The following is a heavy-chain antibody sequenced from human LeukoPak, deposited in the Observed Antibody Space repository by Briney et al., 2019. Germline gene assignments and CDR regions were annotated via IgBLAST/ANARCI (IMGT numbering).Heavy chain of an antibody. Sequence: SGGSLRLSCAASGFTFSSYGMHWVRQAPGKGLEWVAVISYDGSNKYYADSVKGRFTISRDNSKNTLYLQMNSLRAEDTAVYYCAKDPPMHQLLWGHYWGQGTLVTVSS. CDR1: GFTFSSYG. V-gene: IGHV3-30*18. CDR3: AKDPPMHQLLWGHY. J-gene: IGHJ4*02. CDR2: ISYDGSNK. D-gene: IGHD2-2*01.